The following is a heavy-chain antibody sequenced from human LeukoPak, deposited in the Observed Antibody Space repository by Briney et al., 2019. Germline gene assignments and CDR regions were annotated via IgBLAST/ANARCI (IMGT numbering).Heavy chain of an antibody. CDR3: ARSNGYYYGSGGYYSDY. J-gene: IGHJ4*02. D-gene: IGHD3-10*01. Sequence: ASVKVSCKASGYTFTSYGISWVRQAPGQGLEWMGWISAYNGNTNYAQKLQGRVTMTTDTSTSTAYMELRSLRSDDTAVYYCARSNGYYYGSGGYYSDYWGQGTLVTVSS. CDR1: GYTFTSYG. V-gene: IGHV1-18*01. CDR2: ISAYNGNT.